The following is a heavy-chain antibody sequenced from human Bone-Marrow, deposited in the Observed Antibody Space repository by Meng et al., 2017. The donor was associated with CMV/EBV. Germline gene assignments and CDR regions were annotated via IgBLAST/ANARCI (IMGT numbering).Heavy chain of an antibody. CDR1: GASISSGGYY. CDR2: IKYSGST. J-gene: IGHJ4*02. D-gene: IGHD3-10*01. V-gene: IGHV4-31*02. CDR3: AKGPDYYGSGSFFDY. Sequence: GASISSGGYYWSWIRQPPGKGLEWIGYIKYSGSTYYKPSLKSRVTISVDTSKNQFSLKLSSVTAADTAVYYCAKGPDYYGSGSFFDYWGQGTLVTVSS.